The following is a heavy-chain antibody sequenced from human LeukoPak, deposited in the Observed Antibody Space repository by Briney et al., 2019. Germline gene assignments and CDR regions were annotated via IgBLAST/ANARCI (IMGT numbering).Heavy chain of an antibody. V-gene: IGHV4-30-4*01. CDR3: ARENYYDGSGSPSASAPVDH. CDR2: IYYSGST. D-gene: IGHD3-22*01. J-gene: IGHJ4*02. CDR1: GGSISSGDYY. Sequence: PSQTLSLTCTVSGGSISSGDYYWSWIRQPPGKGLEWIGYIYYSGSTYYNPSLKSRVTISVDTSKNQFSLKLSSVTAADTAVYYCARENYYDGSGSPSASAPVDHWGQGTLVTVSS.